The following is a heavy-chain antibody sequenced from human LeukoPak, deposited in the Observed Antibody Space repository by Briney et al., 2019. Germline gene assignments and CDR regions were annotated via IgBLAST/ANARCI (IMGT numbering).Heavy chain of an antibody. Sequence: GGSLRLSCAASGFTFSSYAMHWVRQAPGKGLEWVAVISYDGSNKYYADSVKGRFTISRDNSKNTLYLQTNSLRAEDTAVYYCASTELTDYWGQGTLVTVSS. CDR1: GFTFSSYA. J-gene: IGHJ4*02. CDR2: ISYDGSNK. V-gene: IGHV3-30-3*01. CDR3: ASTELTDY. D-gene: IGHD3-10*01.